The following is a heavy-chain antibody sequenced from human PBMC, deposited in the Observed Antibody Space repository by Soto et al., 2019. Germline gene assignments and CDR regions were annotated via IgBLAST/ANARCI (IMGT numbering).Heavy chain of an antibody. Sequence: ASVKVSCKASGYTFTSYDINWVRQATGQGLEWMGWMNPNSGNTGYAQKFQGRVTMTRNTSISTAYMELSSLRSDDTAVYYCARVVVVVDVGWFDPWGQGTLVTVSS. D-gene: IGHD2-15*01. V-gene: IGHV1-8*01. CDR2: MNPNSGNT. CDR3: ARVVVVVDVGWFDP. J-gene: IGHJ5*02. CDR1: GYTFTSYD.